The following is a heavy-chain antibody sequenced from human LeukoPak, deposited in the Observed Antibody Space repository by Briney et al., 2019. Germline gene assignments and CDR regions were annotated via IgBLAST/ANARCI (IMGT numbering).Heavy chain of an antibody. D-gene: IGHD3-22*01. J-gene: IGHJ4*02. CDR3: AKGFTYYYDSSGYYYFDY. CDR2: ISGSGGST. CDR1: RFTFSSYA. Sequence: GGSLRLSCAASRFTFSSYAMSWVRQAPGKGLEWVSAISGSGGSTYYADSVKGRFTISRDNSKDTLYLQMNSLRAEDTAVYYCAKGFTYYYDSSGYYYFDYWGQGTLVTVSS. V-gene: IGHV3-23*01.